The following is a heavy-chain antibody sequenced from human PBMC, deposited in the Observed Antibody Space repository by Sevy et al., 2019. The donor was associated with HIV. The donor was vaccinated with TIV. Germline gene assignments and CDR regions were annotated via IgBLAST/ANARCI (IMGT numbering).Heavy chain of an antibody. Sequence: GGSLRLSCAASGFPFSKYSMSWIRQTPGKGLEWVATFSFGCGQINYADSVKGRLTNSRDDSRNTFYLQMNSLRSDDTAIYYCAREGCTRPHDYWGQGTVVTVSS. CDR1: GFPFSKYS. D-gene: IGHD2-8*01. J-gene: IGHJ4*02. CDR2: FSFGCGQI. CDR3: AREGCTRPHDY. V-gene: IGHV3-21*04.